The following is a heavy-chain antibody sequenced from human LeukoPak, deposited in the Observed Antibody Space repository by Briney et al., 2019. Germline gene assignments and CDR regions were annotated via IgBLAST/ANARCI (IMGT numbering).Heavy chain of an antibody. V-gene: IGHV4-61*01. CDR3: ASGSYSFYYFDY. Sequence: PSETLSLTCTVSGYPISSGYFWGWIRQPPGKGLEWIGYIYYSGSTIYNPSLKSRVTISLDTSKNQFSLKLSSVTAADTAVYYCASGSYSFYYFDYWGQGTLVTVSS. J-gene: IGHJ4*02. D-gene: IGHD1-26*01. CDR1: GYPISSGYF. CDR2: IYYSGST.